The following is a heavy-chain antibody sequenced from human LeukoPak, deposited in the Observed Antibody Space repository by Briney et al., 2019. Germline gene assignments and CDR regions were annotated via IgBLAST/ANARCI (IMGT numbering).Heavy chain of an antibody. D-gene: IGHD2-2*01. CDR3: ARGGYYTGNSCYPDAFDL. CDR2: IYSSGST. CDR1: GGSISPYY. V-gene: IGHV4-59*01. J-gene: IGHJ3*01. Sequence: SETLSLTCTVPGGSISPYYWSWIRQPPGKGLEWIGYIYSSGSTNYNPSLKSRVTISVDTSKNQFSLNLSSVTAADTAVYYCARGGYYTGNSCYPDAFDLWGQGTMVTVSS.